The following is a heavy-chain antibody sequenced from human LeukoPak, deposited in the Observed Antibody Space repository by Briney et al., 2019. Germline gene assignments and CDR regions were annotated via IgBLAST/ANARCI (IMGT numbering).Heavy chain of an antibody. CDR2: INHSGST. D-gene: IGHD3-3*01. CDR3: ASLYYDFWSGYLFDY. CDR1: GGSISSYY. Sequence: PSETLSLTCTVSGGSISSYYWSWIRQPPGKGLEWIGEINHSGSTNYNPSLKSRVTISVDTSKNQFSLKLSSVTAADTAVYYCASLYYDFWSGYLFDYWGQGTLVTVSS. J-gene: IGHJ4*02. V-gene: IGHV4-34*01.